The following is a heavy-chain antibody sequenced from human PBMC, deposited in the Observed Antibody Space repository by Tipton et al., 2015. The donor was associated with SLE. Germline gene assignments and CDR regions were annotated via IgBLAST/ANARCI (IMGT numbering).Heavy chain of an antibody. J-gene: IGHJ4*02. CDR1: FFSIIIYY. Sequence: TLSLTFTFSFFSIIIYYFIFILQPPFNGLYFILYIYYIFSTNYNPSLNILVTISVDTSKNQFSLKLSSVTAADTAVYYCARGRDYSFDYWGQGTLVTVSS. CDR2: IYYIFST. V-gene: IGHV4-59*12. CDR3: ARGRDYSFDY. D-gene: IGHD4-11*01.